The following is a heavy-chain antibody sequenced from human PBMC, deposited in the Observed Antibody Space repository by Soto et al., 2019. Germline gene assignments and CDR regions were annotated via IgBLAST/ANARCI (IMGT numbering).Heavy chain of an antibody. Sequence: QVQLVQSGAEVKKPGASVKVSCKASGYSFSSLGMHWVRQAPGQRLEWMGWIHGGNGNTKYSQKYQGRVTMTRDTSASTAYMELSSLTSEDTAVYYCTNSYCGSMSCLGNYWGQGRLVTVPS. D-gene: IGHD2-2*01. CDR3: TNSYCGSMSCLGNY. J-gene: IGHJ4*02. CDR1: GYSFSSLG. CDR2: IHGGNGNT. V-gene: IGHV1-3*01.